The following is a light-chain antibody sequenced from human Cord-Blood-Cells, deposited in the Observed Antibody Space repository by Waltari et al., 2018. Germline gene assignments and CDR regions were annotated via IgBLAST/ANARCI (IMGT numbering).Light chain of an antibody. V-gene: IGKV1-39*01. CDR2: AAS. J-gene: IGKJ2*01. CDR1: QSISSY. CDR3: QQSYSTPYT. Sequence: DIQMTQSPSSLSASVGDRVTITCRASQSISSYLNWYQQKPGKAPKLLIYAASSLQSGVPSMCSGSGSGTDFTLTSSSLQPEDFATYYCQQSYSTPYTFGQGTKLEIK.